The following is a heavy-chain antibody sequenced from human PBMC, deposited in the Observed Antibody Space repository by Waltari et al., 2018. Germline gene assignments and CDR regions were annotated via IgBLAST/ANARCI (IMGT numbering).Heavy chain of an antibody. CDR1: GCSISSHY. CDR2: IYYSGST. V-gene: IGHV4-59*11. J-gene: IGHJ4*02. D-gene: IGHD4-17*01. Sequence: QVQLQESGPGLVKPSETLSLTCTVSGCSISSHYWSWIRQPPGKGLEWIGYIYYSGSTNYNPSLKSRVTISVDTSKNQFSLKLSSVTAADTAVYYCARDYGDFRFDYWGQGTLVTVSS. CDR3: ARDYGDFRFDY.